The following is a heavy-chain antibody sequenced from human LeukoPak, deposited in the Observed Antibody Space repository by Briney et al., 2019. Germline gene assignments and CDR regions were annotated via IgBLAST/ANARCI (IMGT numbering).Heavy chain of an antibody. V-gene: IGHV1-18*01. D-gene: IGHD3-9*01. CDR2: IGAYNGNT. J-gene: IGHJ4*02. CDR1: GYTFTSYG. CDR3: AREGAGYDILTGYSPLGY. Sequence: ASVKVSCKASGYTFTSYGISWVRQAPGQGLEWMGWIGAYNGNTNYAQKLQGRVTMTTDTSTSTAYMELRSLRSDDTAVYYCAREGAGYDILTGYSPLGYWGQGTLVTVSS.